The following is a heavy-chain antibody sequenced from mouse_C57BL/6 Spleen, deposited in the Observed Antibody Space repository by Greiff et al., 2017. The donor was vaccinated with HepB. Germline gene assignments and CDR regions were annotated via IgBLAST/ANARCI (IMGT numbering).Heavy chain of an antibody. D-gene: IGHD2-1*01. CDR3: ARRGNYGNYVGWYFDV. CDR2: INPNNGGT. Sequence: EVQLQQSGPELVKPGASVKLPCKASGYTFTDYNMDWVKQSHGKSLEWIGDINPNNGGTIYNQKFKGKATLTVDKSSSTAYMELRSLTSEDTAVYYCARRGNYGNYVGWYFDVWGTGTTVTVSS. CDR1: GYTFTDYN. J-gene: IGHJ1*03. V-gene: IGHV1-18*01.